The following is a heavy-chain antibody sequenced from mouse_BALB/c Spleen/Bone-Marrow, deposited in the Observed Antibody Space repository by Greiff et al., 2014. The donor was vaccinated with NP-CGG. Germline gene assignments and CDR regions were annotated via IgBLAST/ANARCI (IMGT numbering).Heavy chain of an antibody. CDR3: ARSSAMDY. CDR2: INPYNGGT. J-gene: IGHJ4*01. Sequence: VQLKESGPELVKPGASMKISCKASGYSVTGYTMNRVKQSHGKNLEWVGLINPYNGGTSYSLKFKGKATLTVDKSPSTAYMELLSLTSEDSAVYYCARSSAMDYWGQGTSVTVSS. CDR1: GYSVTGYT. V-gene: IGHV1-18*01.